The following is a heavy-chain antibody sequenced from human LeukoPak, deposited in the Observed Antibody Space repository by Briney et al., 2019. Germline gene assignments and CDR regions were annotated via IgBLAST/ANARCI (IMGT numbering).Heavy chain of an antibody. V-gene: IGHV3-30-3*01. J-gene: IGHJ3*02. CDR2: ISYDGTNK. D-gene: IGHD3-22*01. Sequence: GRSLRLSCAASGFTFSNYAMHWVRQAPGKGLEWVAVISYDGTNKYYADPVKGRFTISRDNSKNTMYLQMNSLRAEDTAMYYCARAPMSYDSSGFGGAFDIWGQGTMVTVSS. CDR1: GFTFSNYA. CDR3: ARAPMSYDSSGFGGAFDI.